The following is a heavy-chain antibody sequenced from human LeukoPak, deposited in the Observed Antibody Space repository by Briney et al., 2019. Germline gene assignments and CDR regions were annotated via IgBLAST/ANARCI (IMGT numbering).Heavy chain of an antibody. CDR3: TKGDGLATGFDY. Sequence: GSLRLSCAASGFIFDDYTMHWVRQAPGKGLEWVCLISWDGGSTNYADSVKGRFTISRDNSKNSLYLQMNSLKTEDTALCYCTKGDGLATGFDYWGQGTLVTVSS. V-gene: IGHV3-43*01. J-gene: IGHJ4*02. D-gene: IGHD6-13*01. CDR2: ISWDGGST. CDR1: GFIFDDYT.